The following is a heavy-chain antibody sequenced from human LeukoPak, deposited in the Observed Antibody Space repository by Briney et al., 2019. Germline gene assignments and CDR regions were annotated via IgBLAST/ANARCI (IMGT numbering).Heavy chain of an antibody. CDR3: ARRGFTYYYDSSGYYCGYYFDY. CDR2: IYYSGST. J-gene: IGHJ4*02. Sequence: PSETLSLTCTVSGGSISSSSYYWGWIRQPPGKGLEWIGSIYYSGSTYYNPSLKSRVTISVDTSKNQFSLKLSSVTAADTAVYYCARRGFTYYYDSSGYYCGYYFDYWGQGTLVTVSS. CDR1: GGSISSSSYY. D-gene: IGHD3-22*01. V-gene: IGHV4-39*01.